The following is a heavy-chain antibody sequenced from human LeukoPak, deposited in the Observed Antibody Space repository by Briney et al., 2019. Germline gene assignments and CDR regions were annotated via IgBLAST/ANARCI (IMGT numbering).Heavy chain of an antibody. V-gene: IGHV4-59*01. D-gene: IGHD2-2*01. Sequence: PSETLSLTCTVSGGSISSYYWSWIRQPPGKGLEWIGYISYSGSTNYNPSLKSRVSMSVDKSKSQLSPNLSSVTAADTAVYYCARGGAYCSSTSCFVYWGQGTLVTVSS. J-gene: IGHJ4*02. CDR1: GGSISSYY. CDR2: ISYSGST. CDR3: ARGGAYCSSTSCFVY.